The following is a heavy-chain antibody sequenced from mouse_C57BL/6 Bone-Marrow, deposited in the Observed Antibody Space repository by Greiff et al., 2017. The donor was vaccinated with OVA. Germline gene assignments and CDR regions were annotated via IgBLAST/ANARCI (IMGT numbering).Heavy chain of an antibody. Sequence: VQLKQSGPELVKPGDSVKISCKASGYSFTGYFMNWVMQSHGKSLEWIGRINPYNGDTFYNQKFKGKATLTVDKSSSTAHMELRSLTSEDSAVYYCARGGAYYGSSYVGWYFDVWGTGTTVTVSS. D-gene: IGHD1-1*01. CDR3: ARGGAYYGSSYVGWYFDV. V-gene: IGHV1-20*01. CDR1: GYSFTGYF. CDR2: INPYNGDT. J-gene: IGHJ1*03.